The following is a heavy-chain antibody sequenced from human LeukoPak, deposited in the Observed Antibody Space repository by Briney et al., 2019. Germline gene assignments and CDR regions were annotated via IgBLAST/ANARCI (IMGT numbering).Heavy chain of an antibody. CDR1: GGSFSGYY. Sequence: PSETLSLTCAVYGGSFSGYYWSWIRQPPGKGLEWIGEINHSGSTNYNPYLKSRVTISVDTSKNQFSLKLSSVTAADTAVYYCARVRYYYDSSGHRGWFDPWGQGTLVTVSS. CDR3: ARVRYYYDSSGHRGWFDP. V-gene: IGHV4-34*01. J-gene: IGHJ5*02. CDR2: INHSGST. D-gene: IGHD3-22*01.